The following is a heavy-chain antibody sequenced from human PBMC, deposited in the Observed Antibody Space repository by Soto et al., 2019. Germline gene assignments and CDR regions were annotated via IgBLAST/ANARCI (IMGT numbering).Heavy chain of an antibody. Sequence: GASVKVSCKASGYAFTDYYMHWVRQAPGQGLEWMGWINSKSGGTNLAQRFQGRVTMTRDTSTSTAYMELRSLRSDDTAVYYCARDAAVAGNSYGMDVWGQGTTVTVSS. CDR1: GYAFTDYY. V-gene: IGHV1-2*02. J-gene: IGHJ6*02. D-gene: IGHD6-19*01. CDR3: ARDAAVAGNSYGMDV. CDR2: INSKSGGT.